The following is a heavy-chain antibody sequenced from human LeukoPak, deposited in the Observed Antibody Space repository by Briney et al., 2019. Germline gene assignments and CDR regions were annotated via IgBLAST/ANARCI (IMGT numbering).Heavy chain of an antibody. J-gene: IGHJ4*02. CDR3: ARGSGGLFATYYYDSSGYYHDY. Sequence: SETLSLTCAVYGGSFSGYYWSWIRQPPGKGLEWIGEINHSGSTNYNPPLKSRVTISVDTSKNQFSLKLSSVTAADTAVYYCARGSGGLFATYYYDSSGYYHDYWGQGTLVTVSS. CDR2: INHSGST. D-gene: IGHD3-22*01. CDR1: GGSFSGYY. V-gene: IGHV4-34*01.